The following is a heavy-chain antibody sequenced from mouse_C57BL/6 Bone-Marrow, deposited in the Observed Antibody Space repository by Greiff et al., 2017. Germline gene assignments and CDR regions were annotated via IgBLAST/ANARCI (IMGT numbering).Heavy chain of an antibody. CDR3: ARPYGNY. Sequence: EVQLQESGGDLVKPGGSLKLSCAASGFTFSSYGMSWVRQTPDKRLEWVATISSGGSYTYYPDSVKGRFTISRDNAKNTLYLQMSSLKSEDTAMYYCARPYGNYWGQGTLVTVSA. V-gene: IGHV5-6*01. CDR2: ISSGGSYT. J-gene: IGHJ3*01. D-gene: IGHD2-1*01. CDR1: GFTFSSYG.